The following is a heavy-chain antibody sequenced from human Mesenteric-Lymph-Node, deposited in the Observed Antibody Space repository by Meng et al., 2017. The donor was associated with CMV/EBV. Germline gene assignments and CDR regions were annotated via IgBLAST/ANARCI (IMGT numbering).Heavy chain of an antibody. CDR1: GFSISSGYY. Sequence: SETLSLTCTVSGFSISSGYYWSWVRQPPGKGLEWIGYIYYSGTTNYNPSLKSRVTISVDTSKNQFSLKLSSVTAADTAVYYCARVRTPDYYYGMDVWGQGTTVTVSS. D-gene: IGHD1-14*01. V-gene: IGHV4-59*01. J-gene: IGHJ6*02. CDR3: ARVRTPDYYYGMDV. CDR2: IYYSGTT.